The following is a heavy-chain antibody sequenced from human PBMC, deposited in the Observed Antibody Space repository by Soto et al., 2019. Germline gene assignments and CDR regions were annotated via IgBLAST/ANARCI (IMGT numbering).Heavy chain of an antibody. CDR2: IYYSGST. CDR1: GGSISSGGYY. D-gene: IGHD3-10*01. CDR3: ARDASMVRGVIITRYLDY. J-gene: IGHJ4*02. Sequence: QVQLQESGPGLVKPSQTLSLTCTVSGGSISSGGYYWSWIRQHPGKGLEWIGYIYYSGSTYYNPSLTSRVTISVDTSKNQFSLKLSSVTAADTAVYYWARDASMVRGVIITRYLDYWGQGTLVTVAS. V-gene: IGHV4-31*03.